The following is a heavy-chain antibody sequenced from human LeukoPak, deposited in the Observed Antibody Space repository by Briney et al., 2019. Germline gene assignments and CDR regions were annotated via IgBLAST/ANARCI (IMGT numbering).Heavy chain of an antibody. Sequence: SETLSLTCTVSGGSISSYYWSWIRQPAGKGLEWIGRIHTSGSTNYNSSLKSRVTISLDTSKSQFSLSLTSVTAADTAVYYCARGGAAARGNNAFDIWGQGTMVTVSS. V-gene: IGHV4-4*07. CDR2: IHTSGST. J-gene: IGHJ3*02. CDR1: GGSISSYY. D-gene: IGHD6-13*01. CDR3: ARGGAAARGNNAFDI.